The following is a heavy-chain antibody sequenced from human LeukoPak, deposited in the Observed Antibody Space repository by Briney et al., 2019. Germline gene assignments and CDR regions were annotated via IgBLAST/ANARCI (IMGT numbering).Heavy chain of an antibody. CDR2: IYYSGST. D-gene: IGHD6-19*01. CDR1: GGSISSYY. V-gene: IGHV4-59*08. Sequence: SETLSLTCTVSGGSISSYYWSWIRQPPGKGLEWIGYIYYSGSTNYNPSLKSRVTISVDTSKNQFSLKLSSVTAADTAVYYCARHPTPAAVAGILGFYFDYWGQGTLVTVSS. J-gene: IGHJ4*02. CDR3: ARHPTPAAVAGILGFYFDY.